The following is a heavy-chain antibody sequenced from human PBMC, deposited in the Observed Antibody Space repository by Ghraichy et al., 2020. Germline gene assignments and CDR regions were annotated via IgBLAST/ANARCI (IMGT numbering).Heavy chain of an antibody. Sequence: ESLNISCTVSGVSLSGYYWSWIRQPPGKGLEWIGYIFHSGSTNYNPSVKSRLTISVDTSKNQFSLKLTSVTAADTAIYYCARETLASHDQWGQGILVTVSS. CDR2: IFHSGST. CDR3: ARETLASHDQ. CDR1: GVSLSGYY. J-gene: IGHJ5*02. V-gene: IGHV4-59*08. D-gene: IGHD2-15*01.